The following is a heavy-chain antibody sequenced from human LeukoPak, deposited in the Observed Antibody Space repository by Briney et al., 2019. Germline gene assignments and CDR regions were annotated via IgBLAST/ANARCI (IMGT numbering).Heavy chain of an antibody. CDR1: GLTVSSNY. V-gene: IGHV3-53*04. D-gene: IGHD5-12*01. CDR2: IYSGGST. CDR3: ARDDTSSGYDNFDY. J-gene: IGHJ4*02. Sequence: GGSLRLSRAASGLTVSSNYMSWVRQAPGKGLEWVSVIYSGGSTYYADSVKGRFTISRHNSKNTLYLQMNSLRAEDTAVYYCARDDTSSGYDNFDYWGQGTLVTVSS.